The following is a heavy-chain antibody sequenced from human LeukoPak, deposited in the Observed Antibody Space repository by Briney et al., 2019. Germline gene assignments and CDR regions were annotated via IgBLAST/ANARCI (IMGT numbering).Heavy chain of an antibody. J-gene: IGHJ3*02. V-gene: IGHV4-59*01. CDR1: GGSISSYY. CDR3: ARNKPVKPGIAAARYAFDI. D-gene: IGHD6-13*01. Sequence: SETLSLTCTVSGGSISSYYWGWIRQPPGKGLEWIGYIYYSGSTNYNPSLKSRVTISVDTSKDQFSLKLSSVTAADTAVYYCARNKPVKPGIAAARYAFDIWGQGTMVTVSS. CDR2: IYYSGST.